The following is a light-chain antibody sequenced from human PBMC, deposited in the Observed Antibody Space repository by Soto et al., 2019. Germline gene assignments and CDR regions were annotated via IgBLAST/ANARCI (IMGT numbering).Light chain of an antibody. J-gene: IGKJ3*01. Sequence: EVVLTQSPGSLSLSPGERATLSCRASQSVMSNYLSWYQQKPGQAPRVLIYGASSRATGIPDRFSGSGSGADFTLTISRLEPEDFAVYYCQQYTTSPFTFGPGTKVDIK. CDR3: QQYTTSPFT. V-gene: IGKV3-20*01. CDR2: GAS. CDR1: QSVMSNY.